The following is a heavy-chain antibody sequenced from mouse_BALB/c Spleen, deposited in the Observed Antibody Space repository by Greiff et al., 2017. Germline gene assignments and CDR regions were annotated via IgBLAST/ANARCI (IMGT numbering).Heavy chain of an antibody. V-gene: IGHV2-9*02. CDR2: IWAGGST. CDR1: GFSLTSYG. CDR3: ARDSSGYYYAMDY. D-gene: IGHD3-1*01. J-gene: IGHJ4*01. Sequence: QVQLKQSGPGLVAPSQSLSITCTVSGFSLTSYGVHWVRQPPGKGLEWLGVIWAGGSTNYNSALMSRLSISKDNSKSQVFLKMNSLQTDDTAMYYCARDSSGYYYAMDYWGQGTSVTVSP.